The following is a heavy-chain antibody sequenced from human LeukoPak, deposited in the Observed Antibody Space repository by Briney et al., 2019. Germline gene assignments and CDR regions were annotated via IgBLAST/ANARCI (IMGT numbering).Heavy chain of an antibody. J-gene: IGHJ4*02. Sequence: RTGGSLRLSCAASGFTFSNYAMRWVRPAPGKGLEWVSAIGAGGDIKYYADSVRGRFTISRDNSENTLYLQMNSLRVEDTAIYYCAKVDQRRYFDYWGQGTLVTVSS. D-gene: IGHD6-25*01. CDR1: GFTFSNYA. CDR2: IGAGGDIK. V-gene: IGHV3-23*01. CDR3: AKVDQRRYFDY.